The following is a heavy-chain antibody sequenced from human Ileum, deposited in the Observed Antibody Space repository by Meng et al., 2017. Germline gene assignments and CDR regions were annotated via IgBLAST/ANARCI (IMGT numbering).Heavy chain of an antibody. CDR3: AKGRGLIGSPKLHFYGLDV. CDR2: ISGDGETR. J-gene: IGHJ6*02. D-gene: IGHD3-10*01. CDR1: GFTFRSYP. Sequence: EVQLLESGGGLVQPGGSLRLSCTASGFTFRSYPLIWVRQAPGKGLEWVSVISGDGETRYYADSVKGRFTISRDNVKATLYLQMDSLRGEDTALYYCAKGRGLIGSPKLHFYGLDVWGQGTTVTVSS. V-gene: IGHV3-23*01.